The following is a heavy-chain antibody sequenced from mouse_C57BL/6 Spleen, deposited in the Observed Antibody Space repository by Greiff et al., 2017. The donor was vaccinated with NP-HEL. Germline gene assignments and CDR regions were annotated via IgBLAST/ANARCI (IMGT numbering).Heavy chain of an antibody. V-gene: IGHV5-6*01. CDR3: ARQDGSSYY. CDR2: ISSGGSYT. CDR1: GFTFSSYG. J-gene: IGHJ2*01. D-gene: IGHD1-1*01. Sequence: EVQLVESGGDLVKPGGSLKLSCAASGFTFSSYGMSWVRQTPDKRLEWVATISSGGSYTYYPDSVKGRFTISRDNAKNTLYLQMSSLKSEDTAMYYCARQDGSSYYWGQSTTLTVSS.